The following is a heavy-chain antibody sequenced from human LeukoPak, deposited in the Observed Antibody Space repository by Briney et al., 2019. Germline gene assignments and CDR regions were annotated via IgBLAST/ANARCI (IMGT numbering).Heavy chain of an antibody. CDR3: ARDLRKPTPGY. CDR1: GYSISSGYY. CDR2: IYHSGST. V-gene: IGHV4-38-2*02. Sequence: SETLSLTCTVSGYSISSGYYWGWIRQPPGKGLEWIGSIYHSGSTYYNPSLKSRVTISVDTSKNHFSLKLSSVTAADTAVYYCARDLRKPTPGYWGQGTLVTVSS. J-gene: IGHJ4*02.